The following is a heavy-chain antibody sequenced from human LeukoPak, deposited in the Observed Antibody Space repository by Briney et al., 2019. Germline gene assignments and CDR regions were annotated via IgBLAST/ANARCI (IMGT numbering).Heavy chain of an antibody. D-gene: IGHD5-12*01. Sequence: SETLSLTCAVYGGSFSGYYWSWIRQPPGKGLEWIGEINHSGSTNYNPSLKSRVTISVDTSKNQFSLKLSSVTAADTAVYYCARDLLHRGYAFDIWGQGSMVTVSS. CDR1: GGSFSGYY. V-gene: IGHV4-34*01. CDR3: ARDLLHRGYAFDI. J-gene: IGHJ3*02. CDR2: INHSGST.